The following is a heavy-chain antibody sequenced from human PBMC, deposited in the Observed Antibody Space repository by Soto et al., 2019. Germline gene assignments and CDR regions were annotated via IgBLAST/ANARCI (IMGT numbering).Heavy chain of an antibody. Sequence: ASVKVSCKASGGTFSRDAIHWVRQAPGEGLEWMGGIIPMFPTTNYVQKFKGRVTITADESTSTDYMELTSLRSDDTAVYYCAKDGSSPDYGFWGQGTLVTVSS. V-gene: IGHV1-69*13. CDR2: IIPMFPTT. J-gene: IGHJ4*02. D-gene: IGHD3-10*01. CDR3: AKDGSSPDYGF. CDR1: GGTFSRDA.